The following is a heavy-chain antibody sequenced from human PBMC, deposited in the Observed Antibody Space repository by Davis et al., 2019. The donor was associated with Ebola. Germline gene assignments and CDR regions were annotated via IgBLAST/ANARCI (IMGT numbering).Heavy chain of an antibody. V-gene: IGHV3-23*01. Sequence: PGGSLRLSCAASGFTFSSYAMSWVRQAPGKGLEWVSAISGSGGSTYYADSVKGRFTISRDNSKNTLYLQMNSLRPEDTALYFCARDLYYYQDDVFDFWGQGTRVTVSP. J-gene: IGHJ3*01. CDR2: ISGSGGST. CDR1: GFTFSSYA. D-gene: IGHD3-10*01. CDR3: ARDLYYYQDDVFDF.